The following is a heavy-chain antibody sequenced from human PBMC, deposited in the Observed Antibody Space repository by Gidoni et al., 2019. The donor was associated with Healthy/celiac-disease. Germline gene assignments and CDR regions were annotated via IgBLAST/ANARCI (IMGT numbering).Heavy chain of an antibody. CDR1: GGSISSGGYY. D-gene: IGHD3-10*01. J-gene: IGHJ4*02. CDR3: AREKMVRGVITDD. Sequence: QVQLQESGPGLVKPSQTLSLTCTVSGGSISSGGYYWGWIRQHPGKGLEWIGYIYYSGSTYYNPSLKSRVTISVDTSKNQFSLKLSSVTAADTAVYYCAREKMVRGVITDDWGQGTLVTVSS. CDR2: IYYSGST. V-gene: IGHV4-31*03.